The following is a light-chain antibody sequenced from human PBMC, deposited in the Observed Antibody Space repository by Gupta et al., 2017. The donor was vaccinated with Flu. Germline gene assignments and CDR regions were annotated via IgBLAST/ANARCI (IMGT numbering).Light chain of an antibody. Sequence: QSVLPQPPSVSGAPRQTVPISCTGRRSDIGAGSDVHWFQQLPGTAPKLLIYGNTNRPSGVPDRFSGSRSVTSGSPTITGLQADDEADYYCQSYDSSLSSWVFGGGTKLTVL. V-gene: IGLV1-40*01. CDR3: QSYDSSLSSWV. CDR1: RSDIGAGSD. CDR2: GNT. J-gene: IGLJ3*02.